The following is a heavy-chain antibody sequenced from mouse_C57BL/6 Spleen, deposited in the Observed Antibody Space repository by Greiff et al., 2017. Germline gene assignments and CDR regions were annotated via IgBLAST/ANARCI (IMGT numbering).Heavy chain of an antibody. CDR3: ARQLRSPFAY. V-gene: IGHV1-54*01. J-gene: IGHJ3*01. D-gene: IGHD3-2*02. CDR1: GYAFTNYL. CDR2: INPGSGGT. Sequence: QVQLKESGAELVRPGTSVKVSCKASGYAFTNYLIEWVKQRPGQGLEWIGVINPGSGGTNYNEKFKGKATLTADKSSSTAYMQLSSLTSEDSAVXFCARQLRSPFAYWGQGTLVTVSA.